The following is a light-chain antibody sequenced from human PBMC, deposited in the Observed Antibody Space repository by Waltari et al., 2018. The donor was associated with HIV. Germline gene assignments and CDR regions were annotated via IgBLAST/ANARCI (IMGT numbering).Light chain of an antibody. CDR3: AVWDDTLSGHWV. J-gene: IGLJ3*02. V-gene: IGLV1-40*01. CDR1: RSTLGAGYD. CDR2: GSI. Sequence: QSVLTQPPSVSGAPGQRVTLPCTGSRSTLGAGYDVPWYQPLPGTAPKLLIYGSINRPSGVPDRFSGSKSGTSASLAISGLQSEDEADYYCAVWDDTLSGHWVFGGGTKLTVL.